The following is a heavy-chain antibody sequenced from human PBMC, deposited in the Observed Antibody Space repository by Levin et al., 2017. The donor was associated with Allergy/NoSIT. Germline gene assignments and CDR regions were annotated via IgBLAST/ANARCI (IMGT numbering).Heavy chain of an antibody. CDR1: GYSFTTYW. CDR3: ARQAGQAGLKVTTGGSPDY. D-gene: IGHD4-17*01. CDR2: IYPGDSDT. J-gene: IGHJ4*02. V-gene: IGHV5-51*01. Sequence: KSGESLKISCKGSGYSFTTYWIGWVRQMPGKGLEWMGIIYPGDSDTRYSPSFQGQVTISADKSISTAYLQWSSLKASDTAMYFCARQAGQAGLKVTTGGSPDYWGRGTLVTVSS.